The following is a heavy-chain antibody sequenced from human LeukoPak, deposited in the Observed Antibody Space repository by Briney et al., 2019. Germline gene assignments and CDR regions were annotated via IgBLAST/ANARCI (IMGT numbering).Heavy chain of an antibody. CDR2: INHSGST. J-gene: IGHJ4*02. V-gene: IGHV4-34*01. D-gene: IGHD2-2*01. Sequence: SSETLSLTCAVYGGSFSGYYWSWIRQPPGKGLEWIGEINHSGSTNYNPSLKSRVTISVDTSKNQFSLKLKSVTAADTAVYYCARRPASLEPNYFDSWGQGTLVTVSS. CDR3: ARRPASLEPNYFDS. CDR1: GGSFSGYY.